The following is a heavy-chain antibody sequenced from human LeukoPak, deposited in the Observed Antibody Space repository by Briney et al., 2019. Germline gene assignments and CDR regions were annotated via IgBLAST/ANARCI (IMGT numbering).Heavy chain of an antibody. J-gene: IGHJ2*01. D-gene: IGHD5-24*01. Sequence: SVKVSCKASGGTFSSYAISWVRQAPGQGLEWMGGIIPIFGTANYAQKFQGRVTITADESTSTAYMELSSLRSEDTAVYYCARSGLGYSYPRSYWYFDLWGRGTLVTVSS. V-gene: IGHV1-69*13. CDR1: GGTFSSYA. CDR2: IIPIFGTA. CDR3: ARSGLGYSYPRSYWYFDL.